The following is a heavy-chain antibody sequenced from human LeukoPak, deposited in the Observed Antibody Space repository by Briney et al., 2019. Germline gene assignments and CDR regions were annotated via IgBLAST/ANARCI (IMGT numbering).Heavy chain of an antibody. CDR1: GITFSTYA. Sequence: GGSLRLSCEASGITFSTYAMSWVRQAPGKGLEWVSGISGSGGSTYYADSVKGRFTISRDNSKNTMFLRMNSLRAEDTAVYYCAKGPAAIGYFQHWGQGTLVTVSS. D-gene: IGHD2-2*01. V-gene: IGHV3-23*01. J-gene: IGHJ1*01. CDR2: ISGSGGST. CDR3: AKGPAAIGYFQH.